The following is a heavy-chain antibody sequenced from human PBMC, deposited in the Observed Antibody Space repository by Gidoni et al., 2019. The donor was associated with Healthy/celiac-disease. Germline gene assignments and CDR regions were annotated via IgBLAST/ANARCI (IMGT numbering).Heavy chain of an antibody. D-gene: IGHD3-22*01. V-gene: IGHV4-61*01. CDR3: ASLYYYDSSGSYYYYYGMDV. CDR1: GGSVSSGSYY. Sequence: QVQLQESGPGLVKPSETLSLTCTVSGGSVSSGSYYWSWIRQPPGKGLEWIGYIYYSGSTNYNPSLKSRVTISVDTAKNQFSLKLSSVTAADTAVYYCASLYYYDSSGSYYYYYGMDVWGQGTTVTVSS. CDR2: IYYSGST. J-gene: IGHJ6*02.